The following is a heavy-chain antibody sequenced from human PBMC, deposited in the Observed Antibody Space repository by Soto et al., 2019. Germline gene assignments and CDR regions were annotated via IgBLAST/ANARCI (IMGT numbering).Heavy chain of an antibody. CDR1: GGSITPYY. Sequence: QVQLQESGPGLVKTSDTLSLTCTVSGGSITPYYWSWIRQPPGEGLEWIGSVSYSGKTGYNPSLKSRVSMSIDTTKNEFSLQLTSLTAEEAATYYCARQQYTVVTAFDVWRQGTTVAVSS. D-gene: IGHD2-15*01. J-gene: IGHJ3*01. V-gene: IGHV4-59*07. CDR2: VSYSGKT. CDR3: ARQQYTVVTAFDV.